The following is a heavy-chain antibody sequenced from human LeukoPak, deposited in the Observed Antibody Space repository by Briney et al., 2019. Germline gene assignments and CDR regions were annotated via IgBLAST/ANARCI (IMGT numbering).Heavy chain of an antibody. CDR1: GFTFSSYG. CDR2: IRYDGSNK. Sequence: RGSLRLSCAASGFTFSSYGMHWVRQAPGKGLEWVAFIRYDGSNKYYADSVKGRFTISRDNSKNTLYLQMNSLRAEDTAVYYCAIAGDGYNYGGYWGQGTLVNVSS. CDR3: AIAGDGYNYGGY. J-gene: IGHJ4*02. V-gene: IGHV3-30*02. D-gene: IGHD5-24*01.